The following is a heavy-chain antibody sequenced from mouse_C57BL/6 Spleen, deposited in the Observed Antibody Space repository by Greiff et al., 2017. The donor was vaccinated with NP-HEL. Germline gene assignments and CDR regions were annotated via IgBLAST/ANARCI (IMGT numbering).Heavy chain of an antibody. J-gene: IGHJ2*01. CDR3: AREEVYYGSRVDFGY. CDR2: IDPSDSYT. CDR1: GYTFTSYW. Sequence: QVQLQQPGAELVRPGTSVKLSCKASGYTFTSYWMHWVKQRPGQGLEWIGVIDPSDSYTNYNQKFKGKATLTVDTSSSTAYMQLSSLTSEDSAVYCCAREEVYYGSRVDFGYWGQGTTLTVSS. D-gene: IGHD1-1*01. V-gene: IGHV1-59*01.